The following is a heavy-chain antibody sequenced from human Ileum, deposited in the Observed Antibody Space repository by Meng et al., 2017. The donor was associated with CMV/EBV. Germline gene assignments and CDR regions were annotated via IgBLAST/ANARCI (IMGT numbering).Heavy chain of an antibody. Sequence: QWQHSGPDLVKPSQTLLLTCAISGDSVSSTTVTWNWIRQSPSRGLEWLGRTYYRSKWFNDYALSVRGRITINPDISKNQLSLQLNSVTPEDTAVYYCVRLTGNSWLDYWGRGTLVTVSS. D-gene: IGHD6-13*01. V-gene: IGHV6-1*01. CDR2: TYYRSKWFN. J-gene: IGHJ4*02. CDR3: VRLTGNSWLDY. CDR1: GDSVSSTTVT.